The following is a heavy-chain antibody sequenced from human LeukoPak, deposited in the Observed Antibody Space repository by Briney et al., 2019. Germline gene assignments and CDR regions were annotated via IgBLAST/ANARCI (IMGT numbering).Heavy chain of an antibody. J-gene: IGHJ5*02. CDR3: ARISYYDFWRNPGGWFDP. Sequence: PGRSLRLSCAASGFTFDDYAMHWVRQAPGKGLEWVSSISSSSSYIYYADSVKGRFTISRDNAKNSLYLQMNSLRAEDTAVYYCARISYYDFWRNPGGWFDPWGQGTLVTVSS. D-gene: IGHD3-3*01. CDR2: ISSSSSYI. CDR1: GFTFDDYA. V-gene: IGHV3-21*01.